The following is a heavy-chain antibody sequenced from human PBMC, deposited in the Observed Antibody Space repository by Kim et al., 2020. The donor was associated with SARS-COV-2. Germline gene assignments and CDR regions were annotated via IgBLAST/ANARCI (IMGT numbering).Heavy chain of an antibody. CDR3: ARGWGAAAGTNYFDY. J-gene: IGHJ4*02. D-gene: IGHD6-13*01. Sequence: DSVKCRFTISRDNSKNTLYLQMNSLRAEDTAVYYCARGWGAAAGTNYFDYWGQGTLVTVSS. V-gene: IGHV3-30*01.